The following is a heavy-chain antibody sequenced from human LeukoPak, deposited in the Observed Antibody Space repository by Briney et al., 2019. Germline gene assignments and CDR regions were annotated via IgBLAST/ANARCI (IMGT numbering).Heavy chain of an antibody. D-gene: IGHD1-26*01. Sequence: ASVKVSCKASGYTFTSYYMHWVRQAPGQGLEWMGIINPSGGSTSYAQKFQGRVTMTRDTSISTAYMELSRLRSDDTAVYYCATSLHQWERPPIWGQGTLVTVSS. V-gene: IGHV1-46*01. J-gene: IGHJ4*02. CDR2: INPSGGST. CDR3: ATSLHQWERPPI. CDR1: GYTFTSYY.